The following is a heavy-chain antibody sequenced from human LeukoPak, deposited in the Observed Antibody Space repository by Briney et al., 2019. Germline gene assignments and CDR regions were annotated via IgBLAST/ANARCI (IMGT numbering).Heavy chain of an antibody. J-gene: IGHJ6*02. V-gene: IGHV4-34*01. CDR1: GGSFSGYY. Sequence: PSETLSLTCAVYGGSFSGYYWSWIRQPLGKGLEWIGEINHSGSTNYNPSLKSRVTISVDTSKNQFSLKLSSVIAADTAVYYCARGPKVGYCSSTSCRYTPYYYYGMGVWGQGTTVTVSS. CDR2: INHSGST. D-gene: IGHD2-2*01. CDR3: ARGPKVGYCSSTSCRYTPYYYYGMGV.